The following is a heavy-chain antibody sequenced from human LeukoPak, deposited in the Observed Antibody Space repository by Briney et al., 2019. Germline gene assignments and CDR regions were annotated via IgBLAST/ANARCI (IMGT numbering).Heavy chain of an antibody. V-gene: IGHV1-46*01. CDR3: ARDARDSSSWYAHFDY. CDR2: INPSGGST. D-gene: IGHD6-13*01. J-gene: IGHJ4*02. CDR1: GYTFTSYY. Sequence: ASVKVSCKASGYTFTSYYMHWVRQAPGQGLGWMGIINPSGGSTSYAQKFQGRVTMTRDMSTSTVYMELSSLRSEDTAVYYCARDARDSSSWYAHFDYWGQGTLVTVSS.